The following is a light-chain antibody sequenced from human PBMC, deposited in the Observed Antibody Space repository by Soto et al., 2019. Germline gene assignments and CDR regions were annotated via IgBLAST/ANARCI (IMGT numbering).Light chain of an antibody. V-gene: IGLV1-40*01. CDR1: SSNIGAGYD. CDR2: GNS. Sequence: QPVLTQPPSVSGAPGQRVTISCTGSSSNIGAGYDVHWYQQLPGTAPKLLSYGNSNRPSGVPDRFSGSKSGTSASLAITGLQAEYEADYYCQSYDSSLSGVVFGGGTKVTVL. J-gene: IGLJ2*01. CDR3: QSYDSSLSGVV.